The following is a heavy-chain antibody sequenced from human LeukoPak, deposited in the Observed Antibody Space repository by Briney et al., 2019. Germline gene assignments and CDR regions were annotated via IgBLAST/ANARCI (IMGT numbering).Heavy chain of an antibody. CDR1: GGSISSSSYY. CDR2: IYYSGST. CDR3: AREFSGTSIAARVFDS. J-gene: IGHJ4*02. D-gene: IGHD6-6*01. V-gene: IGHV4-39*07. Sequence: SETLSLTCTVSGGSISSSSYYWGWIRQPPGKGLEWIGSIYYSGSTYYNPSLKSRVTMSVDTSKNQSSLNLSSVTAADTAMYYCAREFSGTSIAARVFDSWGQGTLVTVSS.